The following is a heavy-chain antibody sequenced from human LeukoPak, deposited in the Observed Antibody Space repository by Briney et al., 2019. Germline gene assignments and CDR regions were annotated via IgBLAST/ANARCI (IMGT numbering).Heavy chain of an antibody. CDR1: GFTFSSYA. V-gene: IGHV3-23*01. D-gene: IGHD2/OR15-2a*01. J-gene: IGHJ4*02. CDR2: ISGSGGST. CDR3: AKDLRGYYDLEAFYNN. Sequence: PGGSLRLSCAASGFTFSSYAMSWVRQAPGKGLEWVSAISGSGGSTYYTDSVKGRFTISRDNSKNTLYLQMNSLRAEDTAIYFCAKDLRGYYDLEAFYNNWGQGTLVTVSS.